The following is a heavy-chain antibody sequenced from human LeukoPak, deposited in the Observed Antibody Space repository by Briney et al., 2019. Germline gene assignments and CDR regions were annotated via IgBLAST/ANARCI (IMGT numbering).Heavy chain of an antibody. CDR2: IYTSGST. CDR3: ARHFYDSSGYYSGMFDY. CDR1: GGSISSYY. V-gene: IGHV4-4*09. D-gene: IGHD3-22*01. J-gene: IGHJ4*02. Sequence: PSETLSLTCTVSGGSISSYYWSWIRQPPGKGLEWIGYIYTSGSTNYNPSLKSRVTISVDTSKNQFSLKLSSVTVADTAVYYCARHFYDSSGYYSGMFDYWGQGTLVTVSS.